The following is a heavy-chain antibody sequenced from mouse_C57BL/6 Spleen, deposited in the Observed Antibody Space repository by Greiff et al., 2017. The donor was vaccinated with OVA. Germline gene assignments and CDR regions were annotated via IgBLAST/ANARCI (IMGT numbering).Heavy chain of an antibody. D-gene: IGHD2-3*01. Sequence: LQQSGGGLVQPGGSMKLSCVASGFTFSNYWMNWVRQSPEKGLEWVAQIRLKSDNYATHYAESVKGRFTISRDDSKSSVYLQMNNLRAEDTGIYYCTGDGYYDPGFAYWGQGTLVTVSA. CDR3: TGDGYYDPGFAY. J-gene: IGHJ3*01. CDR2: IRLKSDNYAT. CDR1: GFTFSNYW. V-gene: IGHV6-3*01.